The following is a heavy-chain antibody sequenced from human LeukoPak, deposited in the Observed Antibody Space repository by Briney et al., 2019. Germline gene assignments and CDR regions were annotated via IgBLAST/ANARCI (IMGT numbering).Heavy chain of an antibody. CDR1: GGSVSSGSYY. CDR2: IYYSGST. V-gene: IGHV4-61*01. CDR3: ARTHYGSGSHNWFDP. D-gene: IGHD3-10*01. J-gene: IGHJ5*02. Sequence: KPSETLSLTCTVSGGSVSSGSYYWSCIRRPPGKGLEWIGYIYYSGSTNYNPSLKSRVTISVDASKNQFSLKLSSVTAADTAVYYCARTHYGSGSHNWFDPWGQGTLVTVSS.